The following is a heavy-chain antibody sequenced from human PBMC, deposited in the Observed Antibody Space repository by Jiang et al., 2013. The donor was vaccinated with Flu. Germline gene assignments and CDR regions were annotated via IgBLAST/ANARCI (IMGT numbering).Heavy chain of an antibody. CDR3: VRFRRNSYFDN. Sequence: VQLLESGGGLVKPGGSLRLSCAASGFTFSDYYMSWIRQAPGKGLEWVSYINTGGTTIYYAVSVKGRFTISRDNAKHSLYLQMNSLRAGDTAVYYCVRFRRNSYFDNWGQGTLVAVSS. CDR1: GFTFSDYY. J-gene: IGHJ4*02. CDR2: INTGGTTI. D-gene: IGHD1/OR15-1a*01. V-gene: IGHV3-11*01.